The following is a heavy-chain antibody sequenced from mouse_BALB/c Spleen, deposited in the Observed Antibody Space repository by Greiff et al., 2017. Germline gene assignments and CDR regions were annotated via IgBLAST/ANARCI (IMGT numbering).Heavy chain of an antibody. V-gene: IGHV5-6*02. D-gene: IGHD1-1*01. CDR3: ARQGITTVVATYDYFDY. CDR2: ISSGGSYT. CDR1: GFTFSSYG. Sequence: EVKLVESGGDLVKPGGSLKLSCAASGFTFSSYGMSWVRQTPDKRLEWVATISSGGSYTYYPDSVKGRFTISRDNAKNTLYLQMSSLKSEDTAMDYCARQGITTVVATYDYFDYWGQGTTRTVSA. J-gene: IGHJ2*01.